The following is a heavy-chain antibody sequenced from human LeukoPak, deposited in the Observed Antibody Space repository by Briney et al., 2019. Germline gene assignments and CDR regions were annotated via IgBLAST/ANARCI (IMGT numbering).Heavy chain of an antibody. CDR2: IWHDGNNK. CDR3: ARDGAYSYTY. CDR1: GFTFSNYG. Sequence: PGGSLRLSCAASGFTFSNYGMHWVRQAPGKGLEWVAIIWHDGNNKYYADSVRGRFTISRDNSKNTLFLEMNSLRAEDTAVYYCARDGAYSYTYWGQGTLVIVSS. V-gene: IGHV3-33*08. J-gene: IGHJ4*02. D-gene: IGHD5-18*01.